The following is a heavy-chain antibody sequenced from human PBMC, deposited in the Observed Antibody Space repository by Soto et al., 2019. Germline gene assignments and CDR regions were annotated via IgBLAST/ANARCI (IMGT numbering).Heavy chain of an antibody. CDR2: ISGSGGST. D-gene: IGHD5-12*01. J-gene: IGHJ4*02. V-gene: IGHV3-23*01. CDR1: GFTFSSYA. CDR3: AKTRRLSGYDPYYFDY. Sequence: GGSLRLSCAASGFTFSSYAMSWVRQAPGKGLEWVSAISGSGGSTYYADSVKGRFTISRDNSKNTLYLQMNSLRAEDTAVYYCAKTRRLSGYDPYYFDYWGQGTLVTVSS.